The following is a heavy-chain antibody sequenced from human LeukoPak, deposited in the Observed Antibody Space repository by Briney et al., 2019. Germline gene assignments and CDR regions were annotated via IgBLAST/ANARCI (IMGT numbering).Heavy chain of an antibody. V-gene: IGHV3-20*04. Sequence: PGGSLRLSCAASGFTFDDYGMSWVRQAPGKGLEWVSGINWNGGSTGYADSVRGRFTISRDNAKNSLYLQMNSLRAEDTALYYCAREFGGLYWEPRYYFGYWGQGTLVTVSS. CDR1: GFTFDDYG. D-gene: IGHD1-26*01. CDR3: AREFGGLYWEPRYYFGY. CDR2: INWNGGST. J-gene: IGHJ4*02.